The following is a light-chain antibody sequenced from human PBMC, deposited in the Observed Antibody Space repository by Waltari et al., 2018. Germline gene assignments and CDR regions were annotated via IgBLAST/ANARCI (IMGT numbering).Light chain of an antibody. CDR3: LSPETRGSWV. CDR2: TDR. Sequence: SYELTQSPSVSLSPGQTARITCRGVALPKQDAYWYQKKPGQAPVLIIFTDRERPSGIPERFSGSTSGTTVTLTITGVQAEDEADYYCLSPETRGSWVFGGGTKLTVL. V-gene: IGLV3-25*03. CDR1: ALPKQD. J-gene: IGLJ2*01.